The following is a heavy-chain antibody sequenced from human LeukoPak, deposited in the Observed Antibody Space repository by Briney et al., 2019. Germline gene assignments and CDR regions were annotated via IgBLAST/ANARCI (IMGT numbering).Heavy chain of an antibody. CDR3: AKDGGRGGSSWYYFDY. Sequence: GGSLRLSCAASGFTFSSYGMHWVRQAPGKGLEWVAVIWYDGSNKYYADSVKGRFTISRDNSKNTLYLQMNSLRAEDTAVYYCAKDGGRGGSSWYYFDYWGQGTLVTVSS. CDR2: IWYDGSNK. CDR1: GFTFSSYG. V-gene: IGHV3-30*02. J-gene: IGHJ4*02. D-gene: IGHD6-13*01.